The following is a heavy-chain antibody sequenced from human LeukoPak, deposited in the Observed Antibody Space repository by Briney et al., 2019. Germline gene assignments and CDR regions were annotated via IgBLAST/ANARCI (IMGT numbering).Heavy chain of an antibody. V-gene: IGHV3-30*18. CDR3: AKLLWFGELVDY. D-gene: IGHD3-10*01. CDR1: GFTFSSYG. J-gene: IGHJ4*02. Sequence: GGSLRLSCAASGFTFSSYGVHWVRQAPGKGLEWVAVISYDGSNKYYADSVKGRFTISRDNSKNTLYLQMNSLRAEDTAVYYCAKLLWFGELVDYWGQGTLVTVSS. CDR2: ISYDGSNK.